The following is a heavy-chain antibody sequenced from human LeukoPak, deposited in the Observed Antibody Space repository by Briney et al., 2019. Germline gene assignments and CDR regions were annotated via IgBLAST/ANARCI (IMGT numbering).Heavy chain of an antibody. Sequence: GGSLRLSCAASGFTFSSYGMHWVRQAPGKGLEWVAFIRYDGSNKYYADSVKGRFTISRDNSKNTLYLQMNSLRAEDTAVYYCANGPNSGSYYSLDYWGQGTLVTVSS. CDR3: ANGPNSGSYYSLDY. D-gene: IGHD1-26*01. CDR2: IRYDGSNK. V-gene: IGHV3-30*02. J-gene: IGHJ4*02. CDR1: GFTFSSYG.